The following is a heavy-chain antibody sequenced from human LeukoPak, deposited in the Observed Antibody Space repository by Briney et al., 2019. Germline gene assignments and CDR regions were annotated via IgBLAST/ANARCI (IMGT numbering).Heavy chain of an antibody. CDR3: AREIQPSSSWPYYFDY. J-gene: IGHJ4*02. CDR1: GGTFSSYA. D-gene: IGHD6-13*01. Sequence: SVNVSCKASGGTFSSYAISWARQAPGQGLEWMGGIIPIFGTANYAQKFQGRVTITADESTSTAYMELSSLRSEDTAVYYCAREIQPSSSWPYYFDYWGQGTLVTVSS. CDR2: IIPIFGTA. V-gene: IGHV1-69*13.